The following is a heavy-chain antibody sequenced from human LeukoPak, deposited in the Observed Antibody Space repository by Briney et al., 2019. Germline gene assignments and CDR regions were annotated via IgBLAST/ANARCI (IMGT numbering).Heavy chain of an antibody. CDR2: IYYSGST. V-gene: IGHV4-30-4*01. CDR3: ASISIGLYYFDY. Sequence: SETLSLTCTVSGGSISSGDYYWSWISQPPGKGLEWIGYIYYSGSTYYNPSLKSRVTISVDTSKNQFSLKLGSVTAADTAVYYCASISIGLYYFDYWGQGTLVTVSS. J-gene: IGHJ4*02. D-gene: IGHD2-15*01. CDR1: GGSISSGDYY.